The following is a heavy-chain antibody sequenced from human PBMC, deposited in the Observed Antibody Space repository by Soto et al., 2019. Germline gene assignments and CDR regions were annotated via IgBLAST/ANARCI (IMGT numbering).Heavy chain of an antibody. CDR3: ARDPNDYYDSSGPDY. D-gene: IGHD3-22*01. J-gene: IGHJ4*02. CDR1: GFTFSSYG. CDR2: IWYDGSNK. Sequence: QVQLVESGGGVVQPGRSLRLSCAASGFTFSSYGMHWVRQAPGKGLEWVAVIWYDGSNKYYADSVKGRFTISRDNSKNTLYLQMNSLRAEDTAVYYCARDPNDYYDSSGPDYWGQGTLVTVSS. V-gene: IGHV3-33*01.